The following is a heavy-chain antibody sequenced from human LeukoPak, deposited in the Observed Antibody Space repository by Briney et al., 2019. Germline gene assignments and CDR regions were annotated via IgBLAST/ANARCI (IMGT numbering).Heavy chain of an antibody. D-gene: IGHD1-26*01. V-gene: IGHV4-30-4*01. Sequence: PSETLSLTCTVSGGSISSGDYYWSWIRQPPGKGLEWIGYISYRGSPDYNPSLKGRVTISLDTSKNQFSLTLSSVTAADTAVYYCAREPMTYYYFDYWGQGTLVTVSS. CDR1: GGSISSGDYY. CDR2: ISYRGSP. J-gene: IGHJ4*02. CDR3: AREPMTYYYFDY.